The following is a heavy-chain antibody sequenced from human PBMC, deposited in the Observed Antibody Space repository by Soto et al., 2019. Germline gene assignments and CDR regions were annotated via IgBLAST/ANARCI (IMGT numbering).Heavy chain of an antibody. CDR2: INHSGST. CDR3: ARRKVGVVIRFDY. V-gene: IGHV4-34*01. Sequence: PSETLSLTCAVYGGSFSGYYWSWIRQPPGKGLEWIGEINHSGSTNYNPSLKSRVTISVDTSKNQFSLELSSVTAADTAVYYCARRKVGVVIRFDYSGQGTLVTVSS. D-gene: IGHD3-3*01. J-gene: IGHJ4*02. CDR1: GGSFSGYY.